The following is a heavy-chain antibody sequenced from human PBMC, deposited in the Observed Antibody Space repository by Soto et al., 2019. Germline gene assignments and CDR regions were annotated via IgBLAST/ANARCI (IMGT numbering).Heavy chain of an antibody. D-gene: IGHD3-10*01. V-gene: IGHV3-7*01. J-gene: IGHJ4*02. CDR3: ARTGDDY. CDR1: GFTFTGFW. CDR2: INQDGSQR. Sequence: EVQLVASGGGLVQPGGSLRLSCAASGFTFTGFWMAWVRQAPGKGLEWVANINQDGSQRYYMDSVKGRFTISRDNAEKSLYLQMNSLRAEDTAVYYCARTGDDYWGQGTLVTVSS.